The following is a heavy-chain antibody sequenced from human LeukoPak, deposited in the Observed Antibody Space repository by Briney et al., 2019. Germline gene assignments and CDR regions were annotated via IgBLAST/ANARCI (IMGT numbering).Heavy chain of an antibody. CDR2: INSDGSST. CDR3: ARALRGCSGGSCYLEYFQH. Sequence: GGSLRLSCATSGFTFSSYWMHWVRQAPGKGLVWVSRINSDGSSTNYADSVKGRFTISKHNSKNTLYLQMNSLRAEDTAVYYCARALRGCSGGSCYLEYFQHWGQGTLVTVSS. D-gene: IGHD2-15*01. CDR1: GFTFSSYW. J-gene: IGHJ1*01. V-gene: IGHV3-74*01.